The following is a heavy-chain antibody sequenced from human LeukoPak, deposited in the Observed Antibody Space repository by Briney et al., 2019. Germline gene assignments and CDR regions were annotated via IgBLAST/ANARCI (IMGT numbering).Heavy chain of an antibody. J-gene: IGHJ4*02. CDR1: GASISSYY. V-gene: IGHV4-59*01. D-gene: IGHD5-24*01. CDR2: IFHSGST. CDR3: ARESERWPFDY. Sequence: SETLSLTCTVSGASISSYYWSWIRQPPGKGLEWMGYIFHSGSTNYNPSLKSRVTISVDTSKNQFSLKLSSVTAADTAVYYCARESERWPFDYWGQGTLVAVSS.